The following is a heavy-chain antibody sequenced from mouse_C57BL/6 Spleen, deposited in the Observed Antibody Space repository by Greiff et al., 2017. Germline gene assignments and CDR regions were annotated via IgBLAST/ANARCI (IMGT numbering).Heavy chain of an antibody. J-gene: IGHJ3*01. D-gene: IGHD2-4*01. CDR2: INPSSGYT. CDR1: GYTFTSYW. CDR3: ARGDDDPAWFAY. V-gene: IGHV1-7*01. Sequence: QVQLQQSGAELAKPGASVKLSCKASGYTFTSYWMHWVKQRPGQGLEWIGYINPSSGYTKYNQKFKDKATLTADKSSSTAYMQLGSLTYADSAVYYCARGDDDPAWFAYWGQGTLVTVSA.